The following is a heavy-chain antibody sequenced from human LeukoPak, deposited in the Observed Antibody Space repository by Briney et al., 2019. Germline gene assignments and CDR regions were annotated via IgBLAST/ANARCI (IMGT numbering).Heavy chain of an antibody. Sequence: GASVKVSCKASGYTFTGYYVHWVRQAPGQGLEWMGWINPNSGGTDFAQKFQGRVTMTRDTSISTAYMELSRLRSDDTAVYYCARTPQWELLNWFDPLGQGTLVIVSS. CDR2: INPNSGGT. V-gene: IGHV1-2*02. J-gene: IGHJ5*02. CDR3: ARTPQWELLNWFDP. D-gene: IGHD1-26*01. CDR1: GYTFTGYY.